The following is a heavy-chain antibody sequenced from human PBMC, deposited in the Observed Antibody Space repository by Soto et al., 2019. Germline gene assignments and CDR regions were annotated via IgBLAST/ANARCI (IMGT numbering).Heavy chain of an antibody. V-gene: IGHV3-23*01. CDR1: GFTFSNYA. CDR2: ISGSGDST. Sequence: EVQLLESGGGLVQPGGSLRLSCAASGFTFSNYAMSWVRQAPGKGLEWVSAISGSGDSTYYADSVKGRFAISRDNSQNTLYLQMNSLRAEDTAVYYCAKEFLRPFDYWGQGTLVTVYS. J-gene: IGHJ4*02. CDR3: AKEFLRPFDY.